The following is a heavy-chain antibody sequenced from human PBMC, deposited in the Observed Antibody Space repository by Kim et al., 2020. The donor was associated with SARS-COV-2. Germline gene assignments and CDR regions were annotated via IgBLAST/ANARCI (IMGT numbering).Heavy chain of an antibody. J-gene: IGHJ4*02. D-gene: IGHD2-2*01. CDR3: ARDCSSTSCHDNDY. Sequence: VDSGKRRFTLARDNAKNSLYLQMHSLRAEDTAVYYCARDCSSTSCHDNDYWGQGTLVTVSS. V-gene: IGHV3-7*03.